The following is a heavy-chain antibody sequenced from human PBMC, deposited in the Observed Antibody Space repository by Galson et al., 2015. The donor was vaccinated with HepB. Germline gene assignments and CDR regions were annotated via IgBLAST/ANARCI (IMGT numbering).Heavy chain of an antibody. J-gene: IGHJ6*03. CDR3: ARDRGDSSGYYMWGYYYMDV. Sequence: LSLTCTVSGGSTSSGGSYWSWIRQPTGKGLEWIGRISSSGIAKYNPSLSSRVSIFLDASEKQFSLELSSVTAADTAVYYCARDRGDSSGYYMWGYYYMDVWGKGTTVTVSS. V-gene: IGHV4-61*02. D-gene: IGHD3-22*01. CDR2: ISSSGIA. CDR1: GGSTSSGGSY.